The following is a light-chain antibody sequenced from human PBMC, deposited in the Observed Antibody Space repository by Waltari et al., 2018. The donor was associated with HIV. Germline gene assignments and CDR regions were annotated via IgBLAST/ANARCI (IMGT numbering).Light chain of an antibody. J-gene: IGLJ3*02. CDR2: DVI. CDR3: CSYAGSYTWV. CDR1: GSDVGGYNY. Sequence: QSALTQTRSVSGSPGQSVTISCTGTGSDVGGYNYVSWYQQDPGKAPKLIIYDVIKRPSGVPDRFSGSKSGNTASLTISGLQAEDEADYCCCSYAGSYTWVFGGGTKLTVL. V-gene: IGLV2-11*01.